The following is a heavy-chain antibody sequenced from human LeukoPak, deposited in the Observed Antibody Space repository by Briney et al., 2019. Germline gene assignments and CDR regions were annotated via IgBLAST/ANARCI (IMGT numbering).Heavy chain of an antibody. V-gene: IGHV3-53*01. CDR3: ARGAGYNYPYYFDY. CDR1: GFTVSSNY. J-gene: IGHJ4*02. Sequence: GGSLRLSCAASGFTVSSNYMNWVRQAPGKGLEWVSVIYGGGNIYYADSVKGRFTISRDNSKNTLYLQMNSLRAEDTAVYYCARGAGYNYPYYFDYWAREPWSPSPQ. D-gene: IGHD5-24*01. CDR2: IYGGGNI.